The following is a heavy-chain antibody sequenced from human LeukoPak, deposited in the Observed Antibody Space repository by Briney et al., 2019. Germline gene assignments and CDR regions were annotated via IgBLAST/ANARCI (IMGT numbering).Heavy chain of an antibody. CDR1: GFTFSSYW. Sequence: GGSLRLSCAVSGFTFSSYWMSWVRQAPGRGLEWVANIKQDGSEKYYADSVKGRFTISRDNSKNTLYLQMNSLRAEDTAVYYCARDNGRSRRGGYNLDAFDIWGQGTMVTVSS. CDR3: ARDNGRSRRGGYNLDAFDI. D-gene: IGHD5-24*01. J-gene: IGHJ3*02. V-gene: IGHV3-7*01. CDR2: IKQDGSEK.